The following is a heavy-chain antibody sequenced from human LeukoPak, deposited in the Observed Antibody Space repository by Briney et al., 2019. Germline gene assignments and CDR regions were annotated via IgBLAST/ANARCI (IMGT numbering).Heavy chain of an antibody. CDR2: IYTSGST. CDR3: ARVPANCSSTSCYTFDY. D-gene: IGHD2-2*02. V-gene: IGHV4-4*07. CDR1: GGSISSYY. J-gene: IGHJ4*02. Sequence: SETLSLTCTVSGGSISSYYWSWIRQPAGKGLEWIGRIYTSGSTNYNPSLKSRVTISVDTSKNQFSLKLSSVTAADTAVYYCARVPANCSSTSCYTFDYWGQGTLVTVSS.